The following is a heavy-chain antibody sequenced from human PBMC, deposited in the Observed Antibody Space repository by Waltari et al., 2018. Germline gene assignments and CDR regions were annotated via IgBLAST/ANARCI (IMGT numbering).Heavy chain of an antibody. CDR3: ARPYSSGWSPMGY. CDR1: GGYISDSYY. V-gene: IGHV4-59*12. D-gene: IGHD6-13*01. J-gene: IGHJ4*02. Sequence: QVQLQESGPGLVKPSETLSLTCAVSGGYISDSYYWNWIRQPPGKGLEWIGNIYGNSASTNYNASLKSRVTISKDTSKNQFFLKVRSVTGADTAVYYCARPYSSGWSPMGYWGQGVLVTVSS. CDR2: IYGNSAST.